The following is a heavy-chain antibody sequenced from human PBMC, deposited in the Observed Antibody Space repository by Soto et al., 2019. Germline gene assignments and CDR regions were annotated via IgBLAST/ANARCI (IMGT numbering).Heavy chain of an antibody. CDR3: ARVGDSGSYLDYFDY. D-gene: IGHD1-26*01. CDR1: GGTFSSYA. Sequence: QVQLVQAGAEVKKPGSSVKVSCKASGGTFSSYAISWVRQAPGQGLEWMGGIIPIFGTANYAQKFQGRVTITADKSTSTAYMELSSLRSEDTVVYYCARVGDSGSYLDYFDYWGQGTLVTVSS. CDR2: IIPIFGTA. V-gene: IGHV1-69*06. J-gene: IGHJ4*02.